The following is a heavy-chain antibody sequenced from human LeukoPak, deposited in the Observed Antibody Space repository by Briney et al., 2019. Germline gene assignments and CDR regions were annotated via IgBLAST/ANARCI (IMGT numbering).Heavy chain of an antibody. CDR3: ARAKVPVAIPGGY. CDR2: IYSGGST. J-gene: IGHJ4*02. D-gene: IGHD2-2*02. CDR1: GFTVSSNY. V-gene: IGHV3-66*01. Sequence: GGSPRLSCAASGFTVSSNYMSWVRQAPGKGLEWVSVIYSGGSTYYADSVKGRFTISRDNSKNTLYLQMNSLRAEDTAVYYCARAKVPVAIPGGYWGQGTLVTVSS.